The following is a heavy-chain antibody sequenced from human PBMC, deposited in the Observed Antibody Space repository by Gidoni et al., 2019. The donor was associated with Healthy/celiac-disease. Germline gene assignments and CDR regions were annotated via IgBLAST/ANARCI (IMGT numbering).Heavy chain of an antibody. J-gene: IGHJ4*02. CDR2: INHSGST. Sequence: QVQLQQWGAGLLKPSETLSLTCAVYGGSFSGYYWSWIRQPPGKGLEWIGEINHSGSTNYNPSLKSRVTISVDTSKNQFSLKLSAVTAADTAVYYCARGQSSGWFSLGYWGQGTLVTVSS. CDR1: GGSFSGYY. CDR3: ARGQSSGWFSLGY. V-gene: IGHV4-34*01. D-gene: IGHD6-19*01.